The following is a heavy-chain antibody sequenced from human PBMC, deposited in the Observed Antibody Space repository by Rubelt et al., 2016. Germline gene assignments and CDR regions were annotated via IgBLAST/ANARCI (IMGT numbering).Heavy chain of an antibody. CDR1: GVSISSYY. D-gene: IGHD1-26*01. CDR2: IYYSGST. CDR3: ARRGFSGSLGMFDY. Sequence: QVQLQESGPGLVKPSETLSLTCTVSGVSISSYYWGWIRQPPGKGLEWIGSIYYSGSTYYNPSLKSRVTISVDTSKNKFSRKLGAGTAADTAVYYCARRGFSGSLGMFDYWGQGTLVTVSS. V-gene: IGHV4-39*01. J-gene: IGHJ4*02.